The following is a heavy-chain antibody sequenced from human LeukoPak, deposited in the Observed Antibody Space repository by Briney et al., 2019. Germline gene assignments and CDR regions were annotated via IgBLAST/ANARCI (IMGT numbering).Heavy chain of an antibody. D-gene: IGHD5-12*01. V-gene: IGHV3-7*01. J-gene: IGHJ4*02. Sequence: PGGSLRLSCAASGFTFSTHSMSWVRQAPGKGLEWVANIKQDGSEKYYADSVQGRFTISRDNAENSLYLQMNSLRVEDTAVYYCARWGSGYGCWGQGTLVTVSS. CDR2: IKQDGSEK. CDR1: GFTFSTHS. CDR3: ARWGSGYGC.